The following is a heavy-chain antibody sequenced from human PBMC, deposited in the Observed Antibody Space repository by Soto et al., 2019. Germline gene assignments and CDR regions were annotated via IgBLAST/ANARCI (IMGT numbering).Heavy chain of an antibody. Sequence: QVQLAQSGAEVKKPGASAKVSCNASSYTFTSYGISWVRQAPGQGLECMGCISAYNGNTNYTQKLHGRVTRSRVPATSTAYMELRFVISDETAVYCWARALGLLLDYYDYSWMDVWFEGIKDTVTS. CDR1: SYTFTSYG. CDR3: ARALGLLLDYYDYSWMDV. D-gene: IGHD3-16*01. CDR2: ISAYNGNT. V-gene: IGHV1-18*01. J-gene: IGHJ6*02.